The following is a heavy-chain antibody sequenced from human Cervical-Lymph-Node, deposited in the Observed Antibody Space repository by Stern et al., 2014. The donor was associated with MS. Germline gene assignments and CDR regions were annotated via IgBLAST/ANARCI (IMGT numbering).Heavy chain of an antibody. J-gene: IGHJ5*02. D-gene: IGHD2-15*01. CDR3: ARGVVSNRAAATLHNLFDP. V-gene: IGHV1-69*09. CDR2: IIPILGLP. Sequence: VQLVESGAEVKKPGSSVNVSCKASGGTFSSSYAITWMRQPPRQGLEWMGRIIPILGLPNYAQKFQGRVTITADASTSTAYMELSSLRSEDTAVYYCARGVVSNRAAATLHNLFDPWGQGTLVTVSS. CDR1: GGTFSSSYA.